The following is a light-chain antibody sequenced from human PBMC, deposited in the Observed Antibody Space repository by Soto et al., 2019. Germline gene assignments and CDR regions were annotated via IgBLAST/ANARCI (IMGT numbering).Light chain of an antibody. Sequence: QSVLTQPRSVSGSPGQSVTVSCTGTRSDVGGYNYVSWYQHHPGKAPRLIIHDVSKRPSGVPDRFSGSKSGITASLTISGLLAEDEADYYCCSYAGRYTYVFXTGTKVTVL. CDR1: RSDVGGYNY. CDR2: DVS. V-gene: IGLV2-11*01. J-gene: IGLJ1*01. CDR3: CSYAGRYTYV.